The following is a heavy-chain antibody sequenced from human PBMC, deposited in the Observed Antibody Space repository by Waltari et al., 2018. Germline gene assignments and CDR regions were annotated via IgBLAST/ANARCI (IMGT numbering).Heavy chain of an antibody. J-gene: IGHJ3*01. V-gene: IGHV5-51*01. CDR2: IYPGDSDT. CDR1: GYRFSTYW. CDR3: ARHKDNYYTAHNAFDV. Sequence: EVRLVQSRPEVRKPGESLNLSCEASGYRFSTYWIGWGRQTPEKGLEWIGIIYPGDSDTRYSPSFQGQVAISVDKSINTAYLQWSSVQASDTALYYCARHKDNYYTAHNAFDVWGQGTMVTVSS. D-gene: IGHD3-3*01.